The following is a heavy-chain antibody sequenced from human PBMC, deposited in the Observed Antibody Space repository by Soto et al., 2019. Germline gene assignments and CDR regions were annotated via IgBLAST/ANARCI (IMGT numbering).Heavy chain of an antibody. V-gene: IGHV3-48*01. Sequence: GGSLRLSCAASGFTFSSYSMNWVRQAPGKGLEWVSYISSSSSTIYYADSVKGRFTISRDNAKNSLYLQMNSLRAEDTAVYYCARASDYDFWSGHRGAHAPLYYYYYYMDVWGKGTTVTVSS. J-gene: IGHJ6*03. CDR3: ARASDYDFWSGHRGAHAPLYYYYYYMDV. CDR1: GFTFSSYS. CDR2: ISSSSSTI. D-gene: IGHD3-3*01.